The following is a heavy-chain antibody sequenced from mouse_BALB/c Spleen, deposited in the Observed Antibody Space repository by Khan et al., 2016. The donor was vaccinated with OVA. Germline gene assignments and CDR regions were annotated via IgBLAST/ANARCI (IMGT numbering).Heavy chain of an antibody. J-gene: IGHJ4*01. CDR3: AKDPPYYSLDY. V-gene: IGHV2-6-5*01. Sequence: QVQLKESGPGLVAPSQCLTISCTASGFTFTDYAVRWIRQPPGKGLEWLGEICAGGSKYYYSELKSRLNNSKDNSKSQVFSKVNSLQTDDTAMYYCAKDPPYYSLDYWGQGTSVTVSS. CDR1: GFTFTDYA. CDR2: ICAGGSK.